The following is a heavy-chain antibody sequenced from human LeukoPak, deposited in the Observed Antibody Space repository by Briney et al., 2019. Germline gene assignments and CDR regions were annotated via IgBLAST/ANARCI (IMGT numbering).Heavy chain of an antibody. J-gene: IGHJ5*02. CDR3: ARDRQSRLPTTTAFLGEFDP. V-gene: IGHV3-30*03. CDR2: ISYDGSNK. D-gene: IGHD3-16*01. Sequence: GRSLRLSCAASGFTFSSYGMHWVRQAPGKGLEWVAVISYDGSNKYYADSVKGRFTISRDNSKNTLYLQMNSLRAEDTAVYYCARDRQSRLPTTTAFLGEFDPWGQGTLVTVSS. CDR1: GFTFSSYG.